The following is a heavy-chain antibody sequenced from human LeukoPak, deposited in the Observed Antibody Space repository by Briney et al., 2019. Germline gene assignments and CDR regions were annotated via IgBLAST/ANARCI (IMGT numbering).Heavy chain of an antibody. V-gene: IGHV4-39*07. J-gene: IGHJ5*02. CDR1: GGSISSSSYY. Sequence: SETLSFTCIVPGGSISSSSYYWAWIRQSPGKGLEWIGTFSSGGSAYYNPSLTSRVSISKDTSDNQFSLRLYSVTAADTAVYYCARTPSVPAASGDWFDPWGQGTLVTVSS. CDR3: ARTPSVPAASGDWFDP. CDR2: FSSGGSA. D-gene: IGHD2-2*01.